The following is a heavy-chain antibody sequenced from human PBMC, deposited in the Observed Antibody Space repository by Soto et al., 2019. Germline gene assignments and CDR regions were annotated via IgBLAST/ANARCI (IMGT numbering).Heavy chain of an antibody. J-gene: IGHJ4*02. CDR3: ARDLAGEGHFDY. CDR1: GFTFNGYT. D-gene: IGHD2-21*01. V-gene: IGHV3-30-3*01. Sequence: QVQLVESGGGVVQPGRSLRLSCAASGFTFNGYTMHWVRQAPGKGLEWVALISYDGGNKYYADSVKGRFTISRDNSRNTMYLQMSGLRAEDTAVYYCARDLAGEGHFDYWGQGTLVTVSS. CDR2: ISYDGGNK.